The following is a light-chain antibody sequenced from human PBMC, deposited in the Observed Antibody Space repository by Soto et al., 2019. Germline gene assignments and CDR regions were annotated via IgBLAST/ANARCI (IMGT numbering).Light chain of an antibody. CDR3: QQRSNWPLT. CDR2: DAS. J-gene: IGKJ4*01. V-gene: IGKV3-11*01. CDR1: QSVSSY. Sequence: EIVLTQSPATLSLSPGERATLSCRASQSVSSYVAWYQSKPGQAPRLLMYDASNRVIGIPARFSGSGSGTEFTLTISSLEPEDFAVYYCQQRSNWPLTFGGGTTVEI.